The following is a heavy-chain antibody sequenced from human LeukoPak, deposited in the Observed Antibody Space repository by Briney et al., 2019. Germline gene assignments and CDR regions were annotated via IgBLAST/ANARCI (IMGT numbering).Heavy chain of an antibody. D-gene: IGHD2-2*01. CDR1: GFTFRKYG. CDR2: ISRDGTST. Sequence: GGSLRLSCAASGFTFRKYGMHCVRQAPGKGLEYISGISRDGTSTYNANSVKGRFTISRDNSKNTLYLQMGSLRAEDMAVYFCARDGVDSGTESWGYYLDYWGQGSLVTVSS. J-gene: IGHJ4*02. V-gene: IGHV3-64*01. CDR3: ARDGVDSGTESWGYYLDY.